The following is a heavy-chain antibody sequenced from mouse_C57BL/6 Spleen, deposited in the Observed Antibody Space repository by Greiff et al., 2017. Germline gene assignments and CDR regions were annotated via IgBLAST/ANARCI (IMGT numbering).Heavy chain of an antibody. V-gene: IGHV1-64*01. D-gene: IGHD1-1*01. CDR2: IHPHSGST. J-gene: IGHJ4*01. CDR3: VPDLSYAMDY. Sequence: QVQLQQPGAELVKPGASVKLSCKASGYTFTSYWMHWVKQRPGQGLEWIGMIHPHSGSTNYNEKFKGKATLTVDKSSSTAYMQLSSLTSEDSAVYYCVPDLSYAMDYWGQGTSVTVSS. CDR1: GYTFTSYW.